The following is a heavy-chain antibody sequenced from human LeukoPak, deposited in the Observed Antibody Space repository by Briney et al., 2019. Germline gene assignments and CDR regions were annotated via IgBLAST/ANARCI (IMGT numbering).Heavy chain of an antibody. CDR2: IYTNGHT. Sequence: SETLSLSCTVSGGSMSNYHWTWIRQPPGEGLEWIGRIYTNGHTNYSPSLRGRVTMSVDTSKNQFSLKVRFVTAADTAVYFCARDHVVVGSTTSFFDYWGQGILVTVSS. V-gene: IGHV4-4*07. CDR1: GGSMSNYH. D-gene: IGHD3-22*01. CDR3: ARDHVVVGSTTSFFDY. J-gene: IGHJ4*02.